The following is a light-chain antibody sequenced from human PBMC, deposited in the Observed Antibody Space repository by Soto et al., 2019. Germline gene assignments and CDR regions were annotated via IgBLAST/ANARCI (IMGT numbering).Light chain of an antibody. CDR1: ISDVGGYNF. V-gene: IGLV2-14*01. J-gene: IGLJ1*01. Sequence: QCSLAQPASLSDSPGQSITISCTGTISDVGGYNFVSWYQYHPGKAPKLLIYEVSNRPSGVSDRFSGSKTGNTASLTISGLQPEDEADYYCSSYTITTALVFGSGTKVNVL. CDR3: SSYTITTALV. CDR2: EVS.